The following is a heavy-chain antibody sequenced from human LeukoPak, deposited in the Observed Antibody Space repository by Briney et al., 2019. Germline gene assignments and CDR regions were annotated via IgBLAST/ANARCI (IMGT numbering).Heavy chain of an antibody. D-gene: IGHD5-18*01. CDR2: INHSGST. CDR1: GGSFSGYY. CDR3: ARDRRYSYGYVNWFDP. Sequence: PSETLSLTCAVYGGSFSGYYWSWIRQPPGKGLEWIGEINHSGSTNYNPSLKSRVTISVDKSKNQFSLKLSSVTAADTAVYYCARDRRYSYGYVNWFDPWGQGTLVTVSS. J-gene: IGHJ5*02. V-gene: IGHV4-34*01.